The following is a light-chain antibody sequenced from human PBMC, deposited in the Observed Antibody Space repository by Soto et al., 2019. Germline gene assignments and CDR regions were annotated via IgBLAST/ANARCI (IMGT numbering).Light chain of an antibody. CDR3: QQADSFPIT. Sequence: DIQMTPSPSTLSASVGDRVTITCRASQNINTDLAWYQQKPGKVPNLLIYAAFILQSGVPSRFSGYGSGTDFTLSISSLQPEDFATYYCQQADSFPITFGQGTRLEIK. CDR2: AAF. J-gene: IGKJ5*01. CDR1: QNINTD. V-gene: IGKV1-12*01.